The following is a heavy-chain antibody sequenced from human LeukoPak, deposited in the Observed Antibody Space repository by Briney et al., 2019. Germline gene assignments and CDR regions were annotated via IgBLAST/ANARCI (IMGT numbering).Heavy chain of an antibody. J-gene: IGHJ3*01. Sequence: SETLSLTCTISDGSISSHYCSWIRQPPGKGLEWIGHFAYSGTTSYNTSLKSRVTISVDTSKNQFSLKLTSVTAAHTAVYFCARPHSSGWYGVYDVWGQG. V-gene: IGHV4-59*08. CDR3: ARPHSSGWYGVYDV. CDR1: DGSISSHY. CDR2: FAYSGTT. D-gene: IGHD6-19*01.